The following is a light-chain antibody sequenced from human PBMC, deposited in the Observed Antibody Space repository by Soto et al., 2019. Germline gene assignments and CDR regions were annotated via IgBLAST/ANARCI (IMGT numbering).Light chain of an antibody. V-gene: IGKV3-20*01. CDR1: QSVSSN. CDR2: GAS. Sequence: EIVMTQYPAPLSVSPGERATLSCRASQSVSSNLAWYQQKPGQAPRLLIYGASSRATGIPDRFSGSGSGTDFTLTISRLEPEDFAVYYCQQYGSSPRTFGQGTKVDIK. J-gene: IGKJ1*01. CDR3: QQYGSSPRT.